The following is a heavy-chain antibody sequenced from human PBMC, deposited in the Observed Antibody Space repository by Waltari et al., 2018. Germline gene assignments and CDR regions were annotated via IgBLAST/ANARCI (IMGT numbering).Heavy chain of an antibody. V-gene: IGHV1-24*01. Sequence: QVQLVQSGAEVKKPRASVKVSCKVSGYTLTDISIHWVRQAPGKGLEWMGGFDSEDGETNFEQKFQGRFTLTEDTSTETAYLELSSLRSEDTAVYYCATEDLENVGGRTYAAFHIWGQGTMVTVSS. CDR2: FDSEDGET. J-gene: IGHJ3*02. CDR3: ATEDLENVGGRTYAAFHI. D-gene: IGHD3-16*01. CDR1: GYTLTDIS.